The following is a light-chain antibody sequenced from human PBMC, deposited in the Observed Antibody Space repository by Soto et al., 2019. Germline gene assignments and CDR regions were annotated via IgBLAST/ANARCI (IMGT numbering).Light chain of an antibody. J-gene: IGKJ2*01. CDR3: QQYQSTPYT. CDR2: WAS. Sequence: DIVMTQSPDSLAVSLGERATINCKSSQTVLYSSNNKNYLAWYQQKPGQPPKMLIYWASTRESGVPDRFSGSGSGTDFTLTISSLQAEDVAVYCCQQYQSTPYTFGQGTKLEIK. V-gene: IGKV4-1*01. CDR1: QTVLYSSNNKNY.